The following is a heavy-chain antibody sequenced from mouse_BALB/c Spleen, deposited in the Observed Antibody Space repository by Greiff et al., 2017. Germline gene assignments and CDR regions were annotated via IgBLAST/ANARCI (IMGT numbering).Heavy chain of an antibody. CDR2: ISTYYGDA. J-gene: IGHJ2*01. Sequence: QVQLKESGAELVRPGVSVKISCKGSGYTFTDYAMHWVKQSHAKSLEWIGVISTYYGDASYNQKFKGKATMTVDKSSSTAYMELARLTSEDSAIYYCATYGNYERYYFDYWGQGTTLTVSS. D-gene: IGHD2-1*01. V-gene: IGHV1S137*01. CDR1: GYTFTDYA. CDR3: ATYGNYERYYFDY.